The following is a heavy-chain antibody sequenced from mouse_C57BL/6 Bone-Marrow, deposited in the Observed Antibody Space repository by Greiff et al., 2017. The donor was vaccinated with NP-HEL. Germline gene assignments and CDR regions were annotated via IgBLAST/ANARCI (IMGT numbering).Heavy chain of an antibody. J-gene: IGHJ1*03. CDR1: GYTFTSYG. D-gene: IGHD2-4*01. CDR3: ARGGMIRYGYFDV. Sequence: QVQLKESGAELARPGASVKLSCKASGYTFTSYGISWVKQRTGQGLEWIGEIYPRSGNTYYNEKFKGKATLTADKSSSTAYMELRSLTSEDSAVYFCARGGMIRYGYFDVWGTGTTVTVSS. CDR2: IYPRSGNT. V-gene: IGHV1-81*01.